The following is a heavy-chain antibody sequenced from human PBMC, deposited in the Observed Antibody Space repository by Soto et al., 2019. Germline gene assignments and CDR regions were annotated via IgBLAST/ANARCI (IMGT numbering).Heavy chain of an antibody. CDR1: GGSVSSGSYY. J-gene: IGHJ5*02. CDR2: IYYSGST. Sequence: PSETLSLTCTVSGGSVSSGSYYWSWIRQPPGKGLEWIGYIYYSGSTNYNPSLKSRVTISVDTSKNQFSLKLSSVTAADTAVYYCARDQDPWGQGPLVTSPQ. V-gene: IGHV4-61*01. CDR3: ARDQDP.